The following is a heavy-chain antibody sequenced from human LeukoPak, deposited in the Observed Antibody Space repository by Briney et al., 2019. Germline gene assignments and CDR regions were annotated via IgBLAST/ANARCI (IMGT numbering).Heavy chain of an antibody. CDR2: IYNSGSS. D-gene: IGHD3-10*01. CDR3: ARDSDLGYFDY. V-gene: IGHV4-59*01. Sequence: SETLSLTCTVSGGSISSYYWSWIRQPPGKGLEWIGYIYNSGSSNHNPSLKSRVTISVDTSKNQFSLKLSSVTAADTAVYSCARDSDLGYFDYWGQGTLVTVSS. J-gene: IGHJ4*02. CDR1: GGSISSYY.